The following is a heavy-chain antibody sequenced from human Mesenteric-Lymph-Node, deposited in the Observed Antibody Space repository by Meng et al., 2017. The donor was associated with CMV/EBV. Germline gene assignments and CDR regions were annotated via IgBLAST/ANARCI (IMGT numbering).Heavy chain of an antibody. V-gene: IGHV3-23*03. J-gene: IGHJ1*01. CDR3: AKEGAARGNFQH. CDR1: GFTFRSYA. CDR2: INTGGSST. D-gene: IGHD6-6*01. Sequence: GGSLRLSCAASGFTFRSYAMSWVRQAPGKGLEWVSVINTGGSSTYYADSVKGRFTIFRDNSKNTLYLQMNSLRAEDTAIYYCAKEGAARGNFQHWGQGTLVTVSS.